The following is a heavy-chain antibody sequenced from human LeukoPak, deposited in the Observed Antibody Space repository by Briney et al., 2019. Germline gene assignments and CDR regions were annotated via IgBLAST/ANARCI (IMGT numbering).Heavy chain of an antibody. CDR2: IYTSGST. D-gene: IGHD3-10*01. CDR1: GGSISSYY. CDR3: ARDYYGSGLGHYMDV. J-gene: IGHJ6*03. Sequence: SETLSLTCTVSGGSISSYYWSWIRQPAGKGLEWIGRIYTSGSTNYNPSLKSRVTMSVDTSKNQFSLKLSSVTAADTAVYYCARDYYGSGLGHYMDVWGKGTTVTISS. V-gene: IGHV4-4*07.